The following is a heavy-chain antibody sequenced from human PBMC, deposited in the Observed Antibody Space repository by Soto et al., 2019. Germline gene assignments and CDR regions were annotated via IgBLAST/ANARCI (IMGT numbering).Heavy chain of an antibody. D-gene: IGHD5-18*01. V-gene: IGHV4-31*03. CDR2: IYESGYT. Sequence: TLSLTCTVSGASFSSGAYYWGWVRQRPGRGLEWIGYIYESGYTYYNTSLKSRLTISLDRSNNQFSLGLTSVTAADTAVYYCVRALRHTAMVYPWFDPW. J-gene: IGHJ5*02. CDR3: VRALRHTAMVYPWFDP. CDR1: GASFSSGAYY.